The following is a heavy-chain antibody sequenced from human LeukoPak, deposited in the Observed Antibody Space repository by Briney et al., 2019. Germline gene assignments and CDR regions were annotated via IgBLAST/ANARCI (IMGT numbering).Heavy chain of an antibody. V-gene: IGHV4-30-2*01. CDR2: IYHSGST. D-gene: IGHD6-13*01. Sequence: SETLSLTCAVSGGSISSGGYSWSWIRQPPGKGLEWIGYIYHSGSTYYNPSLKSRVTISVDRSKNQFSLKLSSVTAADTAVYYCARHSDSSSWFFDYWGQGTLVTVSS. CDR3: ARHSDSSSWFFDY. CDR1: GGSISSGGYS. J-gene: IGHJ4*02.